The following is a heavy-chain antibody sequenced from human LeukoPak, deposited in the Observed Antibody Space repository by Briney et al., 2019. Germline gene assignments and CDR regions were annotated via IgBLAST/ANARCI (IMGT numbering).Heavy chain of an antibody. CDR3: ASESYSRGWYL. J-gene: IGHJ4*02. D-gene: IGHD6-19*01. V-gene: IGHV3-21*01. CDR2: ISSSSSYI. CDR1: GFTFSSYS. Sequence: GGSLRLSCAGSGFTFSSYSMNWVRQAPGKGLEWVSCISSSSSYIYYADSVKGRFTISRDNAKNSLYLQMNSLRADDTAVYYCASESYSRGWYLWGQGTLVTVSS.